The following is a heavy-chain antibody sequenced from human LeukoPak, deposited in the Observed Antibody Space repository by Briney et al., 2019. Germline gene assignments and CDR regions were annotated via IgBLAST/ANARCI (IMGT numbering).Heavy chain of an antibody. CDR2: IYYSGRV. Sequence: KTSDTLSVTCAVSGDSITRSDWWAWIRQPPGKGLEWLGNIYYSGRVYHNPSLQTRVTMSVDSSKNQFSLRLGSVTAVDTAVYFCAKTRSGTYYGDSFDIWGQGILVTVSS. J-gene: IGHJ3*02. CDR1: GDSITRSDW. V-gene: IGHV4-28*05. D-gene: IGHD1-26*01. CDR3: AKTRSGTYYGDSFDI.